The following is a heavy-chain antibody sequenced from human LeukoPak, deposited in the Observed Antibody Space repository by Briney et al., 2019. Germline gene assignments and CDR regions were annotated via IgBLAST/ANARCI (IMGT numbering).Heavy chain of an antibody. J-gene: IGHJ6*03. CDR2: INPNSGGT. CDR1: GYTFTGYY. Sequence: ASVKVSCKASGYTFTGYYMHWVRQAPGQGLEWMGWINPNSGGTNYAQKFQGRVTMTRDTSISTAYMELSRLRSDDTAVYYCARLPNYDFWSGPYYYYMDVWGKGTAVTVSS. V-gene: IGHV1-2*02. CDR3: ARLPNYDFWSGPYYYYMDV. D-gene: IGHD3-3*01.